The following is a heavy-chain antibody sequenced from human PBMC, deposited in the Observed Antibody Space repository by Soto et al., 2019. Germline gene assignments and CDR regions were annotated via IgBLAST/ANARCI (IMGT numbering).Heavy chain of an antibody. J-gene: IGHJ5*02. V-gene: IGHV1-69*13. CDR3: ARNPHTVTNWFDP. CDR2: IIPIFGTA. D-gene: IGHD4-17*01. Sequence: GASVKVSCKASGGTFSSYAISWVRQAPGQGLEWMGGIIPIFGTANYAQKFQGRVTITADESTSTAYMELSSLRSEDTAVYYCARNPHTVTNWFDPWGQGTLVTVSS. CDR1: GGTFSSYA.